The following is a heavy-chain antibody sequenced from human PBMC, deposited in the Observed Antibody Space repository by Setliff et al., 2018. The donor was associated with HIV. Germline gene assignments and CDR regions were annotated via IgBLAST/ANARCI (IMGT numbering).Heavy chain of an antibody. Sequence: ASVKVSCKPSGYTFTNYDINWVRQAAGQGLEWMGWMNPDSRNTGYAQRFEGSVTMTWDTSISTAYMELNNVKFEDTAVYFCARSDWELVLSSFDYWGQGTQVTVSS. V-gene: IGHV1-8*02. J-gene: IGHJ4*02. CDR3: ARSDWELVLSSFDY. CDR1: GYTFTNYD. CDR2: MNPDSRNT. D-gene: IGHD1-26*01.